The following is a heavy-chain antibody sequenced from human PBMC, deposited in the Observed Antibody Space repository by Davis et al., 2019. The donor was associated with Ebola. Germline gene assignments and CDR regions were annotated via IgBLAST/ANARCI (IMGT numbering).Heavy chain of an antibody. Sequence: ASAKVSCKASAYTFTNYDINWVLHATRQGLVWMGWINPNSGNTGYAQKFEGRVNITRNTSITTAYMELSSLRSEDTAVYYGARGTRDTALWGQGTLVTVSS. CDR2: INPNSGNT. V-gene: IGHV1-8*01. CDR3: ARGTRDTAL. D-gene: IGHD5-18*01. CDR1: AYTFTNYD. J-gene: IGHJ4*02.